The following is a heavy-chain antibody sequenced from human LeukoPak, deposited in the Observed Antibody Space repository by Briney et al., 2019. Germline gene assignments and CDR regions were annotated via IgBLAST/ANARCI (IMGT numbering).Heavy chain of an antibody. V-gene: IGHV4-38-2*02. CDR1: AYSISSGYY. CDR3: ARVEGYCSGGSCYYWYFDL. Sequence: SETLSLTCTVSAYSISSGYYWGWIRQPPGKGLEWIGSIYHSGNAYYNPSLKSRVTISVDTSKNQFSLKLSSVTAADTAVYYCARVEGYCSGGSCYYWYFDLWGRGTLVTVSS. J-gene: IGHJ2*01. CDR2: IYHSGNA. D-gene: IGHD2-15*01.